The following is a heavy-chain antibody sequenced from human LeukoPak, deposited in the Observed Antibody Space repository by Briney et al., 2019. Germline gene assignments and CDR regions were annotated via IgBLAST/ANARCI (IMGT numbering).Heavy chain of an antibody. J-gene: IGHJ4*02. CDR3: ARTDSSGYEFDY. V-gene: IGHV1-69*05. Sequence: RASVKVSCKASGGTFSSYAISRVRQAPGQGLEWMGGIIPIFGTANYAQKFQGRVTITTDESTSTAYMELSSLRSEDTAVYYCARTDSSGYEFDYWGQGTLVTVSS. CDR1: GGTFSSYA. CDR2: IIPIFGTA. D-gene: IGHD3-22*01.